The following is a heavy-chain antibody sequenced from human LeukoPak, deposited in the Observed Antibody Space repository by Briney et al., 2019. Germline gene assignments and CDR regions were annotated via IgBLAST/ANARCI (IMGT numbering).Heavy chain of an antibody. Sequence: KPSETLSLTCTVSGGSISRYYWSWIRQPPGKGLEYIGYIYYSGSTNYNPSLKSRVTISVDTSKNQFSLKLSSVTAADTAVYYCARAYTSWSFDYWGQGTLVTVSS. V-gene: IGHV4-59*01. CDR2: IYYSGST. CDR1: GGSISRYY. D-gene: IGHD2-2*02. J-gene: IGHJ4*02. CDR3: ARAYTSWSFDY.